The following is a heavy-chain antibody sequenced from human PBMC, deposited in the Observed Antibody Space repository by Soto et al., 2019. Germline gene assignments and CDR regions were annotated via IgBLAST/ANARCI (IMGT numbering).Heavy chain of an antibody. CDR3: ARGPDSSGYLDY. V-gene: IGHV4-34*01. D-gene: IGHD3-22*01. CDR1: GGSFSGYY. J-gene: IGHJ4*02. CDR2: INHSGST. Sequence: SETLSLTCAVYGGSFSGYYWSWIRQPPGKGLEWIGEINHSGSTNYNPSLKSRVTISVDTSKNQFSLKLSSVTAADTAVYYCARGPDSSGYLDYWGQGTLVTVSS.